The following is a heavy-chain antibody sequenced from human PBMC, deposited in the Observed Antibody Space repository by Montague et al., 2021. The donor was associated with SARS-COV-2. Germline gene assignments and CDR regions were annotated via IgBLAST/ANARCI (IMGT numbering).Heavy chain of an antibody. CDR1: GFSLSTSGMC. J-gene: IGHJ4*02. V-gene: IGHV2-70*01. CDR3: ARSHYDILTGYYTVFDY. Sequence: PALVKPTQTLTLTCTLSGFSLSTSGMCVSWIRQPPGKALEWLALIDWDDDKYYSTSLKTRLTISKDTSKNQVVLTMTNMDPVDTATYYCARSHYDILTGYYTVFDYWGQGTLVTVSS. CDR2: IDWDDDK. D-gene: IGHD3-9*01.